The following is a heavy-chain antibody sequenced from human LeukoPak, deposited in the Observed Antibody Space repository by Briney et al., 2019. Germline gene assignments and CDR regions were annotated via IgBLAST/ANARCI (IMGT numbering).Heavy chain of an antibody. CDR2: IYYSGST. Sequence: SQTLSLACAVSGGSIASGDYSWSWIRQPPGKGLEWIGYIYYSGSTYYNPSLKSRLSISVDTSKNQFSLKLSSVAAADTAVYYCARNYYDRSGYYRALDYWGQGTLVTVSS. J-gene: IGHJ4*02. CDR1: GGSIASGDYS. D-gene: IGHD3-22*01. CDR3: ARNYYDRSGYYRALDY. V-gene: IGHV4-30-4*07.